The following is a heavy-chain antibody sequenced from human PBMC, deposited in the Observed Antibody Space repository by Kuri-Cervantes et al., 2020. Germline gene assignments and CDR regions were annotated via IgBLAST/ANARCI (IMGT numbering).Heavy chain of an antibody. CDR3: ARGRIGGYDFWSGYWIY. CDR1: GYTFTSYD. D-gene: IGHD3-3*01. V-gene: IGHV1-8*01. J-gene: IGHJ4*02. Sequence: ASVKVSCKASGYTFTSYDINWVRQATGQGLEWMGWMNPNSGNTGYAQKFQGRVTMTRNTSISTAYVELSSLRSEDTAVYYCARGRIGGYDFWSGYWIYWGQGTLVTVSS. CDR2: MNPNSGNT.